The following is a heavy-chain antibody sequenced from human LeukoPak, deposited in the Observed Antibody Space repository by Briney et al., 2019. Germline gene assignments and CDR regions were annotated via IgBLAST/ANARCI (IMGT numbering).Heavy chain of an antibody. V-gene: IGHV3-30*04. Sequence: GGSLRLSCAASGFTFSSYAMHWARQAPGKGLEWVAVISYDGSNKYYADSVKGRFTISRDNSKNTLYLQMNSLRAEDTAVYYCARVGSIYDIFSLFDYWGQGTLVTVSS. J-gene: IGHJ4*02. CDR3: ARVGSIYDIFSLFDY. CDR2: ISYDGSNK. D-gene: IGHD3-9*01. CDR1: GFTFSSYA.